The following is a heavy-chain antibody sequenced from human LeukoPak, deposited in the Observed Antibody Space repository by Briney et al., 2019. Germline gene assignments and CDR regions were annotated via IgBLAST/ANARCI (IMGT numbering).Heavy chain of an antibody. CDR2: IIPIFGTA. D-gene: IGHD1-20*01. CDR1: GGTFSSYA. CDR3: ARGALTGTTGDYFDY. Sequence: SVKVSCKASGGTFSSYAISWVRQAPGQGLEWMGGIIPIFGTANYAQKFQGRVTITADESTSTAYMELSSLRSEDTAVYYCARGALTGTTGDYFDYWGQGTLVTVSS. V-gene: IGHV1-69*13. J-gene: IGHJ4*02.